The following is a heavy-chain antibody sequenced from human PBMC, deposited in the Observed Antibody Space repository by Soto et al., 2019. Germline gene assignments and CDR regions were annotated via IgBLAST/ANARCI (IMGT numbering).Heavy chain of an antibody. Sequence: TLSVTCTSSVGSISIGRYYWTWIRQPPGKGLEWLGYIYYSGKTDYNPSLRSRVSISVDRSNNQFSLILTSVTAADSAVYFCARGCSSASCYTGFDPWGQGTLVTVSS. CDR1: VGSISIGRYY. CDR2: IYYSGKT. CDR3: ARGCSSASCYTGFDP. D-gene: IGHD2-2*02. J-gene: IGHJ5*02. V-gene: IGHV4-30-2*01.